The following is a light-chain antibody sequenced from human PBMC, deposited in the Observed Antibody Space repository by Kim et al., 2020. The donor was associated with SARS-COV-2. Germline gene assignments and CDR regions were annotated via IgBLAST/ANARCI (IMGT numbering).Light chain of an antibody. V-gene: IGKV1-5*03. CDR1: QSISSW. CDR3: QQYSSYSYT. J-gene: IGKJ2*01. Sequence: DIQMTQSPSTLSASVGDTVTITCRASQSISSWLAWYQQKPGKAPRLLIYKASSLESGVPSRFSGSGSGTEFTLTISSLQPDDFAIYYGQQYSSYSYTFGQGTKLEI. CDR2: KAS.